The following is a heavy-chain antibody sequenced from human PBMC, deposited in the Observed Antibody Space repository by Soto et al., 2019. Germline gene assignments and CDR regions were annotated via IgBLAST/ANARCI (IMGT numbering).Heavy chain of an antibody. CDR2: IIPIFGTA. J-gene: IGHJ3*02. Sequence: ASVKVSCKASGGTFSSYAISWVRQAPGQGLEWMGGIIPIFGTANYAQKFQGRVTITADESTSTAYMELSSLRSEDTAVYYCASILDLGYCSSTSCHTLGAFDIWGQGTMVTVSS. D-gene: IGHD2-2*01. V-gene: IGHV1-69*13. CDR3: ASILDLGYCSSTSCHTLGAFDI. CDR1: GGTFSSYA.